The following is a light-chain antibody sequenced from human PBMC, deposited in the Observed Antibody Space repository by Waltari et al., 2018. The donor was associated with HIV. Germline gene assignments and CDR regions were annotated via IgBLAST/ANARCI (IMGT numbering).Light chain of an antibody. CDR1: QDIGTY. J-gene: IGKJ3*01. CDR3: QQYYSHPFT. V-gene: IGKV1-8*01. CDR2: GAS. Sequence: AIRMTQSPSSFSASTGDRVTLTCRASQDIGTYLAWYQLKPGKAPKLLIYGASSLQSGVPSRFIGGWSGTDFSLTISCLQPEDFVTYCCQQYYSHPFTFGPGTKVEIK.